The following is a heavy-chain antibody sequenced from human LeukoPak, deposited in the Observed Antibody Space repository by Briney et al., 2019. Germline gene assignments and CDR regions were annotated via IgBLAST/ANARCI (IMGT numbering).Heavy chain of an antibody. J-gene: IGHJ4*02. D-gene: IGHD3-10*01. V-gene: IGHV4-4*02. CDR1: GGSISSSNW. CDR3: ARMGGDLITMVRGVITHFDY. CDR2: IYHSGST. Sequence: SETLSLTCAVSGGSISSSNWWSWVRQPPGKGLEWIGEIYHSGSTNYNPSLKSRVTISVDKSKNQFSLKLSSVTAADTAVYYCARMGGDLITMVRGVITHFDYWGQGTLVTVSS.